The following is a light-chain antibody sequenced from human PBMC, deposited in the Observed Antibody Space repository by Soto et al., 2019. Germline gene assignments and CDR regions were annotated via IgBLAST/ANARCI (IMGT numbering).Light chain of an antibody. CDR3: QQYNNWPPLT. CDR2: GAS. V-gene: IGKV3-15*01. CDR1: QSVSSN. Sequence: EIVMTQSPATLSVSPGERATLSCRARQSVSSNLAWYQQKPGQAPRLLIYGASTRATGFPARFSGSGSGTEFTLTISSLQSEDFAVYYCQQYNNWPPLTFGQGTRLEIK. J-gene: IGKJ5*01.